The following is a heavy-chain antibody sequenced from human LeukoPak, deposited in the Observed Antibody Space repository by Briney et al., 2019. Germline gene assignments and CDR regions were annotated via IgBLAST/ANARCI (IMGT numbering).Heavy chain of an antibody. CDR3: AKRGVVIRVILVGFHKEAYYFDS. Sequence: QPGGSLRLSCAVSGITLSNYGMSWVRQAPGKGLEWVAGIGDSGGRTNYADSVKGRFTISRDNPKNTLYLQMNSLRAEDTAVYFCAKRGVVIRVILVGFHKEAYYFDSWGQGALVTVSS. CDR2: IGDSGGRT. V-gene: IGHV3-23*01. D-gene: IGHD3-22*01. J-gene: IGHJ4*02. CDR1: GITLSNYG.